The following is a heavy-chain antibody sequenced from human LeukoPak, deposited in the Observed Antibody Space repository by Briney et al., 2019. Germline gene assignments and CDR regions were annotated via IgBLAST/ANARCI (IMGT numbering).Heavy chain of an antibody. CDR3: ARVVIAVAAMDV. CDR1: GGSFSGLY. J-gene: IGHJ6*04. Sequence: SETLSLTCAVYGGSFSGLYWNWIRQPPGKGLEWIGYIYHSGSTYYNPSLKSRVTISVDRSKNQFTLKLSSVTAADTAVYYCARVVIAVAAMDVWGKGTTVTVSS. CDR2: IYHSGST. V-gene: IGHV4-34*01. D-gene: IGHD6-19*01.